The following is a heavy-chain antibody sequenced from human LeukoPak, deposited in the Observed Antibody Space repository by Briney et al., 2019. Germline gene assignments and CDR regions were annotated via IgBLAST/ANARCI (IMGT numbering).Heavy chain of an antibody. V-gene: IGHV3-23*01. Sequence: GASLRLSCAASGFTFSSYAMSWVRQAPGKGLEWVSAISGSGGSTYYADSVKGRFTISRDNSKNTLYLQMNSLRAEDTAVYYCAKDRYGRGGGPRYCFDYWGQGTLVTVSS. CDR3: AKDRYGRGGGPRYCFDY. D-gene: IGHD1-14*01. CDR1: GFTFSSYA. J-gene: IGHJ4*02. CDR2: ISGSGGST.